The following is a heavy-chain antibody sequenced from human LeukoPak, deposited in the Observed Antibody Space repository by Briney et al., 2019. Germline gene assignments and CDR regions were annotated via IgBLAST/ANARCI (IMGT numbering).Heavy chain of an antibody. J-gene: IGHJ4*02. Sequence: SETLSLTCTVSGGSISTYYWNWIRQPPGKGLEWIGYIYYSGSTNYNPSLKSRVTISVDTSKNQFSLKLSSVTAADTAVYYCARGAVTTPDYWGQGTLVTVSS. CDR1: GGSISTYY. CDR3: ARGAVTTPDY. CDR2: IYYSGST. V-gene: IGHV4-59*12. D-gene: IGHD4-17*01.